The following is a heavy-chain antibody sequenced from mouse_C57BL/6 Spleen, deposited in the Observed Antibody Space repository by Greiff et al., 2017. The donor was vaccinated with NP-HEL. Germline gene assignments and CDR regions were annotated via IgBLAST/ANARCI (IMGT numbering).Heavy chain of an antibody. V-gene: IGHV10-1*01. D-gene: IGHD1-1*01. CDR2: IRSKSNNYAT. CDR3: VRHGRFTVAGAYFDY. J-gene: IGHJ2*01. Sequence: EVQRVESGGGLVQPKGSLKLSCAASGFSFNTYAMNWVRQAPGKGLEWVARIRSKSNNYATYYADSVKDRFTISRDDSESMLYLQMNNLKTEDTAMYYCVRHGRFTVAGAYFDYWGQGTTLTVSS. CDR1: GFSFNTYA.